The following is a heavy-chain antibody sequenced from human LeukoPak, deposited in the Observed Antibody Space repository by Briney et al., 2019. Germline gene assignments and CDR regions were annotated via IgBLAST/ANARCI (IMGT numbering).Heavy chain of an antibody. CDR3: AKAIAAPVWYFDL. Sequence: GGSLRLSCAASGFTFSSAWLSWVRQAPGKGLDLVSTISGRGDSTYYADSVKGRFTISRDNSRNTLYLQMNTLRAEDTAVYYCAKAIAAPVWYFDLWGRGTLVTVSS. D-gene: IGHD6-13*01. CDR2: ISGRGDST. V-gene: IGHV3-23*01. CDR1: GFTFSSAW. J-gene: IGHJ2*01.